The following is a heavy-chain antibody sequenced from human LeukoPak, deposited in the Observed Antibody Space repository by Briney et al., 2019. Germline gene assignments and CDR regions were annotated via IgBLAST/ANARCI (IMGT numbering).Heavy chain of an antibody. V-gene: IGHV1-46*01. CDR1: GYTFTDYF. D-gene: IGHD3-22*01. CDR2: INPSGGST. Sequence: ASVKVSCKASGYTFTDYFMHWVRQAPGQGLEWMGIINPSGGSTSYAQKFQGRVTMTRDTSTSTVYMELSSLRSEDTAVYYCARDPMIVVVTPGYYFDYWGQGTLVTVSS. CDR3: ARDPMIVVVTPGYYFDY. J-gene: IGHJ4*02.